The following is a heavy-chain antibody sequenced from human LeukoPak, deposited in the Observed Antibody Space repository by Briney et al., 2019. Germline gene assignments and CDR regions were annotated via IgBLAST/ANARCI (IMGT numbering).Heavy chain of an antibody. CDR1: GFTFSSYG. Sequence: PGRSLRLSCAASGFTFSSYGMHWVHQAPGKGLEWVAVIWYDGSNKYYADSVKGRFTISRDNSKNTLYLQMNSLRAEDTAVYYCARTNLWFGDQWGAFDIWGQGTMVTVSS. V-gene: IGHV3-33*01. CDR3: ARTNLWFGDQWGAFDI. D-gene: IGHD3-10*01. CDR2: IWYDGSNK. J-gene: IGHJ3*02.